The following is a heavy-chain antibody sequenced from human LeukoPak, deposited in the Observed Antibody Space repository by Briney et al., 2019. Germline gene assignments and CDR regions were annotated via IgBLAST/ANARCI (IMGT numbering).Heavy chain of an antibody. D-gene: IGHD3-22*01. CDR2: TYYRSTWYN. CDR3: ARTYYDSSGYSTLGTNWFDP. Sequence: SQTLSLTCAISGDSFSSNSVTWHWIRQSPSRGLEWLGRTYYRSTWYNDYAVSVKSRITINPDTSKNQFSLQLNSVTPEDTAVYYCARTYYDSSGYSTLGTNWFDPWGQGTLVTVSS. J-gene: IGHJ5*02. V-gene: IGHV6-1*01. CDR1: GDSFSSNSVT.